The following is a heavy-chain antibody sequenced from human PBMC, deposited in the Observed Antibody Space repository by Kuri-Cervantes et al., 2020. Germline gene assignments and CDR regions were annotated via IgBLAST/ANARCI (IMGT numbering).Heavy chain of an antibody. CDR1: GYTFTSYA. J-gene: IGHJ6*03. D-gene: IGHD6-6*01. CDR2: INAGNGNT. V-gene: IGHV1-3*01. CDR3: ARSSIAARPGDYYYYYYMDV. Sequence: ASVKVSCKASGYTFTSYAMHWVRQAPGQRLEWMGWINAGNGNTKYSQKFQGRVTSTRDTSASTAYMELSSLRSEDTAVYYCARSSIAARPGDYYYYYYMDVWGKGTTVTVSS.